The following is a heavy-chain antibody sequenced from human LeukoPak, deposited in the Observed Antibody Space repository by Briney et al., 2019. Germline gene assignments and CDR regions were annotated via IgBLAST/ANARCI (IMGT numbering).Heavy chain of an antibody. D-gene: IGHD1-26*01. CDR3: ARLSGSAAFDY. V-gene: IGHV3-48*03. Sequence: GGSLRLYCAASEFTFSSYELNWVRQAPGKGLEWVAYISGSGSTVYYADSVRGRFTISRDNAKNSLYLQMNNLRAEYTAVYYFARLSGSAAFDYWGQGTLVTVSS. CDR1: EFTFSSYE. CDR2: ISGSGSTV. J-gene: IGHJ4*02.